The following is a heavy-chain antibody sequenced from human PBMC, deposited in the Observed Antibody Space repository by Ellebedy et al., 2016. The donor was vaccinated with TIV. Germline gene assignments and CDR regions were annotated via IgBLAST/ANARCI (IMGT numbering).Heavy chain of an antibody. CDR3: ARFGSYGGDWFDP. D-gene: IGHD5-18*01. CDR2: IKQDGSEK. J-gene: IGHJ5*02. Sequence: GESLKISCAASGFTFSSYWMSWVRQAPGKGLEWVANIKQDGSEKYYVDSVKGRFTISRDNAKNSLYLKMNSLRAEDTAVYYCARFGSYGGDWFDPWGQGTLVSVSS. V-gene: IGHV3-7*01. CDR1: GFTFSSYW.